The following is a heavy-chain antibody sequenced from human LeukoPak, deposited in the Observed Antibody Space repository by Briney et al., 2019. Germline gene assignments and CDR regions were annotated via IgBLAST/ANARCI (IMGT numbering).Heavy chain of an antibody. Sequence: GGSLRLSCAASGFTFSSYEMNWVRQAPGKGLEWVSYISSGSTIYDADSVKGRFTISRDNAKNSLYLQMNSLRAEDTAVYYCARESIAVAGAPFDYWGQGTLDTVSS. CDR3: ARESIAVAGAPFDY. J-gene: IGHJ4*02. CDR1: GFTFSSYE. D-gene: IGHD6-19*01. CDR2: ISSGSTI. V-gene: IGHV3-48*03.